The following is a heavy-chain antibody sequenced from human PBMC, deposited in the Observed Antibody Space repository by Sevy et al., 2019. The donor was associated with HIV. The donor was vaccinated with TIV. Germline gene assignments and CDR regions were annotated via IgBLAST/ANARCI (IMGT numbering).Heavy chain of an antibody. D-gene: IGHD3-22*01. CDR1: GYTLIQLS. V-gene: IGHV1-24*01. J-gene: IGHJ4*02. CDR2: FDPEDGET. CDR3: AITKDYYDSSGYPFDY. Sequence: ASVKVSCKVSGYTLIQLSMHWVRQVPGKGLEWMGSFDPEDGETIYAQKFQGRVTMTEDTSTDTAYMELSSLKSEDTAIFYCAITKDYYDSSGYPFDYWGLGTLVTVSS.